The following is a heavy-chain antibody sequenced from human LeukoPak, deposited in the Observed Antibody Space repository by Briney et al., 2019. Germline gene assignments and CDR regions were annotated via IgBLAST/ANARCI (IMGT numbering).Heavy chain of an antibody. CDR1: GGSFSGYY. J-gene: IGHJ5*02. CDR2: INHSGST. CDR3: ARGGVVVPAAAKGFDP. Sequence: KPSETLSLTCAVYGGSFSGYYWSWIRQPPGKGLEWIGEINHSGSTNYNPSLKSRATISVDTSKNQFSLKLGSVTAADTAVYYCARGGVVVPAAAKGFDPWGQGTLVTVSS. V-gene: IGHV4-34*01. D-gene: IGHD2-2*01.